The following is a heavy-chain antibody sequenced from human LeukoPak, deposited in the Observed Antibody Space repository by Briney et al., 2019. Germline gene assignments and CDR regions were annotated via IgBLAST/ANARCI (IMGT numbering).Heavy chain of an antibody. V-gene: IGHV3-7*04. CDR3: ARVFSGGYYPDY. CDR2: INQDGSEK. J-gene: IGHJ4*02. CDR1: GFTFNSYW. Sequence: PGGSLRLSCATSGFTFNSYWMGWVRQAPGKGLEWVANINQDGSEKYHVDSVRGRFTISRDNAKNSLDLQLNILRAEDTAIYYCARVFSGGYYPDYWGQGTLVTVSS. D-gene: IGHD6-19*01.